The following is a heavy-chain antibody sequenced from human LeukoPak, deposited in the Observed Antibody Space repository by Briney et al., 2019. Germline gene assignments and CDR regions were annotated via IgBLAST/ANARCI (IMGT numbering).Heavy chain of an antibody. CDR3: ARDNYGDP. J-gene: IGHJ5*02. V-gene: IGHV3-53*01. Sequence: GGSLRLSCAASEFTVSSNYMSWVRQAPGKGLEWVSVTYSGGSTYYADSVKGRFTISRDNSKNTLYLQMNSLRAEDTAVYYCARDNYGDPWGQGTLVTVSS. CDR2: TYSGGST. D-gene: IGHD3-10*01. CDR1: EFTVSSNY.